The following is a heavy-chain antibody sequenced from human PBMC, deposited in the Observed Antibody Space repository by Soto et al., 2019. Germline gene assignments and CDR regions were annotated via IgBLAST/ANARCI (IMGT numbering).Heavy chain of an antibody. CDR3: ATFSGGIAARRLDYHYYYYVDV. D-gene: IGHD6-25*01. CDR2: IYPGDSDT. V-gene: IGHV5-51*01. Sequence: PGESLKISCKGSGYSFTSYWIGWVRQMPGKGLEWMGIIYPGDSDTRYSPSFQGQVTISADKSISTAYLQWSSLKASDTAMYYCATFSGGIAARRLDYHYYYYVDVWGKGTTVTVAS. CDR1: GYSFTSYW. J-gene: IGHJ6*03.